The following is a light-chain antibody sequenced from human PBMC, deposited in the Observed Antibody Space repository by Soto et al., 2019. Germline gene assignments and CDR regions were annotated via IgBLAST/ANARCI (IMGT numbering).Light chain of an antibody. CDR2: DAS. V-gene: IGKV1-5*01. CDR3: QQYDTYPPLP. Sequence: DIQMTQSPSTLSASVGDRVTITCRASQSISSWLAWYQQKPGKAPKLLIFDASSLESGTPSRFSGRRSGTQFTLTINGLQPDDFSTYYCQQYDTYPPLPSGGVTKGDMK. J-gene: IGKJ4*01. CDR1: QSISSW.